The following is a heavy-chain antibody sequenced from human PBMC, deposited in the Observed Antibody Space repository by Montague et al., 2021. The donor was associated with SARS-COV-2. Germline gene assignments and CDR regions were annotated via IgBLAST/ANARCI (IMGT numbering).Heavy chain of an antibody. Sequence: FLRLSCAASGFTFSQYWMSWVRQAPGKELEWVANINQDGSEIYLVDSLKGRFSISRDNAKNSLYLQVNSLRAEDTAVYYCAGLGMLASGPNWFDPWGQGTLVTVSS. CDR2: INQDGSEI. V-gene: IGHV3-7*03. J-gene: IGHJ5*02. CDR3: AGLGMLASGPNWFDP. D-gene: IGHD7-27*01. CDR1: GFTFSQYW.